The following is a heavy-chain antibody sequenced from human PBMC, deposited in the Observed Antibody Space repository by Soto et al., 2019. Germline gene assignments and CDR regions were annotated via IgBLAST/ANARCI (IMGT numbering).Heavy chain of an antibody. Sequence: ASVKVSCKASGYTFTGYYMHWVRQAPGQGLEGKGRNKPKKGGTKYAQKFQGWVTMTRDTSISTAYMELSRLRSDDTAVYYCAREAVVAAMDVWGKGTTVTVSS. J-gene: IGHJ6*04. V-gene: IGHV1-2*04. CDR2: NKPKKGGT. CDR3: AREAVVAAMDV. D-gene: IGHD2-15*01. CDR1: GYTFTGYY.